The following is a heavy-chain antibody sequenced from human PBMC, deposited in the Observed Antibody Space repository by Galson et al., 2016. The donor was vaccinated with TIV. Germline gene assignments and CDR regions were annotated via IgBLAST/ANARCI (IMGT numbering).Heavy chain of an antibody. D-gene: IGHD1-26*01. CDR1: GFMFSDYA. Sequence: SLRLSCAASGFMFSDYAMHWVRQAPGKGLEWVAVVSYDGSNKQYADSVKGRLTISRDNSKNTLDLQLSSLRLDDTAVYYCVRDPLVAGATPDYWGQGTRVTVSS. CDR3: VRDPLVAGATPDY. V-gene: IGHV3-30*04. CDR2: VSYDGSNK. J-gene: IGHJ4*02.